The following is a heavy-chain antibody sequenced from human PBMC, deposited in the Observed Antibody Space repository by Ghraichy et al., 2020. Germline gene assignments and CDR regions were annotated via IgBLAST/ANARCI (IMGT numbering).Heavy chain of an antibody. J-gene: IGHJ4*02. Sequence: SVKVSCKASGYTFTSYGISWVRQAPGQGLEWMGWISAYNGNTNYAQKLQGRVTMTTDTSTSTAYMELRSLRSDDTAVYYCARRVLWFGGPGSWYFDYWGQGTLVTVSS. CDR1: GYTFTSYG. CDR3: ARRVLWFGGPGSWYFDY. D-gene: IGHD3-10*01. CDR2: ISAYNGNT. V-gene: IGHV1-18*01.